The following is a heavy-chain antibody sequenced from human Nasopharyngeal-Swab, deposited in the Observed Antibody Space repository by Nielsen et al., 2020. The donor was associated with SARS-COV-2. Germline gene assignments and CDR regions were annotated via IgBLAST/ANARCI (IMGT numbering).Heavy chain of an antibody. D-gene: IGHD4-23*01. Sequence: SETLSLTCTVSGGSISSSSYYWGWIPQPPGQGLVWIGTIYYSGSTYYNPSLNSRVTISEDTSKNQFSLKLSSVTAADTAVYYCARVGFATVVTRSDYWGQGTLVTVSS. CDR1: GGSISSSSYY. V-gene: IGHV4-39*07. CDR3: ARVGFATVVTRSDY. J-gene: IGHJ4*02. CDR2: IYYSGST.